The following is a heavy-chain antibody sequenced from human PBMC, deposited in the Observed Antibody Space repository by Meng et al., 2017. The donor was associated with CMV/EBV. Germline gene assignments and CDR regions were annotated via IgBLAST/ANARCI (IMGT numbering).Heavy chain of an antibody. D-gene: IGHD2-2*01. V-gene: IGHV3-23*01. CDR3: AEHLRYCSSTSCRQRDYYYYYGMDV. CDR2: ISGSGGST. Sequence: ESPKTSRASFGFIFSRYAMIWVRQAPGHGLESVSAISGSGGSTYYADSVKGRFTISRDNSKNTLYLQMNSLRAEDTAVYYCAEHLRYCSSTSCRQRDYYYYYGMDVWGQGTTVTVSS. J-gene: IGHJ6*02. CDR1: GFIFSRYA.